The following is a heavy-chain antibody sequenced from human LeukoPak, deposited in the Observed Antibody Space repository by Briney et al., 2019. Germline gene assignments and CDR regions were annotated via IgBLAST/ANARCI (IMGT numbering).Heavy chain of an antibody. Sequence: PGGSLRLSCTASGFTFGDYAMSWFRQAPGKGLEWVGFIRSKAYGWTTEYAASVKGRFTISRDDSKSIAYLQMNSLKTEDTAVYYCTRGLAHRYNYGDYSPTRFDYWGQGTLVTVSS. CDR3: TRGLAHRYNYGDYSPTRFDY. CDR2: IRSKAYGWTT. V-gene: IGHV3-49*03. D-gene: IGHD4-17*01. CDR1: GFTFGDYA. J-gene: IGHJ4*02.